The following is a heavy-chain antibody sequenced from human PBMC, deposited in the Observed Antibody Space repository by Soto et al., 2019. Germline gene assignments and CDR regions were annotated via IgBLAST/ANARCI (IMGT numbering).Heavy chain of an antibody. CDR2: ISGRGDST. CDR1: GFIFWPHP. Sequence: GGAPRLSRAGSGFIFWPHPLTWGRPAPGEGLEWISAISGRGDSTYYADAVKGRFTISRDNSKNSLYLQMNSLRFDDTAIYYCAKALDGIDDYFYAMGVWGQGTTVTVSS. D-gene: IGHD1-1*01. J-gene: IGHJ6*02. V-gene: IGHV3-23*01. CDR3: AKALDGIDDYFYAMGV.